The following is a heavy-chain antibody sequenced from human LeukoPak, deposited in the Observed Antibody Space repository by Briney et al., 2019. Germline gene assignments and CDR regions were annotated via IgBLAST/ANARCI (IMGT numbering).Heavy chain of an antibody. D-gene: IGHD3-9*01. J-gene: IGHJ4*02. CDR3: ARFSSGCSTASSYLTY. CDR2: IYYTGTT. CDR1: GGSLSSHF. V-gene: IGHV4-59*11. Sequence: PSETLSLTCTVSGGSLSSHFWSWIRQPPGKGLELIGHIYYTGTTYYNPSLNSRVTISLDTSRNQFSLRLTSVTAADTAAYYCARFSSGCSTASSYLTYWGQGTLVTVSS.